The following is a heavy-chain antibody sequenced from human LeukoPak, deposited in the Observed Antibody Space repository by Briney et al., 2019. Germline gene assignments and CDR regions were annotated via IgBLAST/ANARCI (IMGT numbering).Heavy chain of an antibody. J-gene: IGHJ4*02. Sequence: GRSLRLSCAASGFTFGSYAMSWVRQAPGKGLEWVSSISGRGAGTYYADSVKGRFTISRDNSKNMLYLQLNSLRTEDTAVYYCARLATVVDPYWGQGALVTVSS. V-gene: IGHV3-23*01. CDR1: GFTFGSYA. CDR2: ISGRGAGT. CDR3: ARLATVVDPY. D-gene: IGHD2-15*01.